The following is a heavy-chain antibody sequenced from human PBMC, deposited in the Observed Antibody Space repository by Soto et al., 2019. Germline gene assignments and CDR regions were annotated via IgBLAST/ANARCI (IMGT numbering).Heavy chain of an antibody. CDR3: ARDKDIVATPPTLFDY. Sequence: GGSLRLSCAASGFTFSSYSMNWVRQAPGKGLEWVSSISSSSSYIYYADSVKGRFTISRDNAKNSLYLQMNSLRAEDTAVYYCARDKDIVATPPTLFDYWGQGTLVTVSS. CDR2: ISSSSSYI. V-gene: IGHV3-21*01. CDR1: GFTFSSYS. J-gene: IGHJ4*02. D-gene: IGHD5-12*01.